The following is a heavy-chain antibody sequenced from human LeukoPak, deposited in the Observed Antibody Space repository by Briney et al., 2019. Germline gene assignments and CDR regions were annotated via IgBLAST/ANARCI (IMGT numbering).Heavy chain of an antibody. Sequence: PGGSLRVSCAASGFPFSKYWMLWVRQAPGKGLESVSRINTDGTVTTYADSVKGRFTVSRDNADNTMFLQMNSVRDEDTAVYYCATKQWLAPPPDSWGQGTPVTVSS. V-gene: IGHV3-74*01. CDR3: ATKQWLAPPPDS. CDR2: INTDGTVT. D-gene: IGHD6-19*01. CDR1: GFPFSKYW. J-gene: IGHJ4*02.